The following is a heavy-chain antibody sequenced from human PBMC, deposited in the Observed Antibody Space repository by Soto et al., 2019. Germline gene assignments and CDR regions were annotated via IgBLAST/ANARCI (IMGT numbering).Heavy chain of an antibody. CDR1: GFAFSDYA. D-gene: IGHD3-16*01. CDR2: ISDGDGAT. J-gene: IGHJ4*02. CDR3: AKGRTFFDF. V-gene: IGHV3-23*01. Sequence: EVHLLESGGGLVQPGGSLRLSCAASGFAFSDYAMTWVSQAPGKGLEWVSDISDGDGATHYADSVKGRFTISRDDSKNTLYLQMDSLRAEDAAVYYCAKGRTFFDFWGQGTLVTVSS.